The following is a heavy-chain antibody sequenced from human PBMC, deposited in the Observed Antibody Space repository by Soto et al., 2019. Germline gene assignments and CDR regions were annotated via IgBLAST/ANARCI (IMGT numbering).Heavy chain of an antibody. CDR1: GGSLSSSSYY. J-gene: IGHJ4*02. D-gene: IGHD4-17*01. CDR2: IYYSGST. V-gene: IGHV4-39*01. Sequence: SETLSLTCTVSGGSLSSSSYYWGWIRQPPGKGLEWIGSIYYSGSTYYNPSLKSRVTISVDTSKNQFSLKLSSVTAADTAVYYCAGGYGEQLWYYFDYWGQGTLVTVSS. CDR3: AGGYGEQLWYYFDY.